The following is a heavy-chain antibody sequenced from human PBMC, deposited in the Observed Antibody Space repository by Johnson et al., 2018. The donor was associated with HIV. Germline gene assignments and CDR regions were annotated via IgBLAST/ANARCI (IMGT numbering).Heavy chain of an antibody. J-gene: IGHJ3*01. CDR2: TAHDASIT. Sequence: QMLLVESGGGVVQPGRSLRLSCAASGFTFADYGMHWVRQPPGKGLEWVAFTAHDASITHYADSVKGRFTMSRDNSKSTLNLQMNSLRAEDTAIYYCAKDDNLGVWYSDAFDVWGQGTVVTVSS. V-gene: IGHV3-30*02. CDR3: AKDDNLGVWYSDAFDV. CDR1: GFTFADYG. D-gene: IGHD6-19*01.